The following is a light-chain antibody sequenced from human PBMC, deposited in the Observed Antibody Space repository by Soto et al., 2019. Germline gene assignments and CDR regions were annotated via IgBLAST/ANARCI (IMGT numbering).Light chain of an antibody. CDR3: QQYGSSST. V-gene: IGKV3-20*01. CDR2: GAS. CDR1: QSVSGTH. J-gene: IGKJ1*01. Sequence: DIVLKLSPGTVSLSPGDRATLSCRASQSVSGTHLAWYQQKPGQAPRLLVYGASSRATGIPDRFSGRGSGTDFTLTISRLEPEDVAVYYCQQYGSSSTFGQGTNVDIK.